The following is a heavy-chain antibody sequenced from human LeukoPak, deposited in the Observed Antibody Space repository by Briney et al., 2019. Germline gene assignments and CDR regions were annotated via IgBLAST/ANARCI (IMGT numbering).Heavy chain of an antibody. CDR1: GGSISSYY. V-gene: IGHV4-59*01. CDR3: ARVRYSSLYYYYGMDV. CDR2: IYYSGST. D-gene: IGHD6-13*01. Sequence: SETLSLTCTVSGGSISSYYWSWIRQPPGKGQAWIGYIYYSGSTNYNPSLKSRVTISVDTSKNQFSLKLSSVTAADTAVYYCARVRYSSLYYYYGMDVWGQGTTVTVSS. J-gene: IGHJ6*02.